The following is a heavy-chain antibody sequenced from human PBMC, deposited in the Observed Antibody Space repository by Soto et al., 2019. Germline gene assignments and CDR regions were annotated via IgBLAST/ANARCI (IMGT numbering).Heavy chain of an antibody. D-gene: IGHD3-22*01. CDR1: GGSFSGYY. CDR3: ARGRLTMIVVVIPWFDP. V-gene: IGHV4-34*01. J-gene: IGHJ5*02. CDR2: INHSGST. Sequence: SETLSLTCAVYGGSFSGYYWSWIRQPPGKGLEWIGEINHSGSTNYNPSLKSRVTISVDTSKNQFSLKLSSVTAADTAVYYCARGRLTMIVVVIPWFDPWGQGTLVTVSS.